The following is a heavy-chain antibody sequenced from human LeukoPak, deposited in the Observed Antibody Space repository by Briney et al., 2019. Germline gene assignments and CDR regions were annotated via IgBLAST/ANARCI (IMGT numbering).Heavy chain of an antibody. J-gene: IGHJ4*02. CDR2: INPNSGGT. V-gene: IGHV1-2*02. Sequence: ASVKVSCMPSGYTFTDYYMHWVRQPPGQGLEWMGWINPNSGGTNYAQKFQGRVTMTRDTSISTAYMELSRLRSDDTAVYYCARGRAYYYGSGSEFDYWGQGTLVTVSS. D-gene: IGHD3-10*01. CDR3: ARGRAYYYGSGSEFDY. CDR1: GYTFTDYY.